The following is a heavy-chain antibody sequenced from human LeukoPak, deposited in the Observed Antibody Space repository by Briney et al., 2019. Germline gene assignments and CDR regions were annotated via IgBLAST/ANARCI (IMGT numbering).Heavy chain of an antibody. CDR1: GGSISSYY. J-gene: IGHJ6*02. D-gene: IGHD6-13*01. Sequence: PSETLSLTCTVSGGSISSYYWSWIRQPPGEGLEWIGYIYYSGSTNYNPSLKSRVTISVDTSKNQFSLKLSSVTAADTAVYYCARETIAAAGGDYYYYGMDVWGQGTTVTVSS. CDR3: ARETIAAAGGDYYYYGMDV. V-gene: IGHV4-59*01. CDR2: IYYSGST.